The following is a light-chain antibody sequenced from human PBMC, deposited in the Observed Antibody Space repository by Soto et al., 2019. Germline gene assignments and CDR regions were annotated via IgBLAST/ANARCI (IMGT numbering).Light chain of an antibody. J-gene: IGKJ4*01. CDR1: QSVSSY. CDR2: DAS. Sequence: EIVLTQSPATLSLSPGERATLSCRASQSVSSYLAWYQQKPGQAPSLLIYDASNRATGIPARFSGSGSGTDVTLTITSLEPEDCAVYYCQQRSNWPPLTFGGGTKVEIK. V-gene: IGKV3-11*01. CDR3: QQRSNWPPLT.